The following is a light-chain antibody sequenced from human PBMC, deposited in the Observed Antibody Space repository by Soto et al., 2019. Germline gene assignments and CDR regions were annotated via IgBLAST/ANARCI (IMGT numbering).Light chain of an antibody. CDR2: DAS. Sequence: EIVLTQSPATLSLSPGERATLSCRASQSVGTFFAWYQQKPGQAPRLLIYDASNRATGIPARFSGSGSGKDFTLTISSLEPEDFAVYYCQQCYNWPQWTFGQGTKVEIK. V-gene: IGKV3-11*01. CDR1: QSVGTF. CDR3: QQCYNWPQWT. J-gene: IGKJ1*01.